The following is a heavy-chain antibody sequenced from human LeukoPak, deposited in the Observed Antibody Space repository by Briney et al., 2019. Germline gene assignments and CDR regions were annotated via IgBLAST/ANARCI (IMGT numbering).Heavy chain of an antibody. CDR3: ARRIGQGSGSYYHDY. V-gene: IGHV4-38-2*01. D-gene: IGHD3-10*01. CDR2: IYRSGST. J-gene: IGHJ4*02. CDR1: GYSISSVYY. Sequence: PSETLSLTCAVSGYSISSVYYWGWIRQPPGKGLEWLGSIYRSGSTYYTPPLKSRVTISVDTSKNQYSLKLSSVTAADTAVYYCARRIGQGSGSYYHDYGGQGTLVTVSS.